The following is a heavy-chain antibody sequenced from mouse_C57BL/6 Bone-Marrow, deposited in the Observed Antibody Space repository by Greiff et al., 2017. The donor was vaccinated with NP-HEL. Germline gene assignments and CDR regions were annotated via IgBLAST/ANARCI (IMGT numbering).Heavy chain of an antibody. CDR2: IYPGSGST. V-gene: IGHV1-55*01. CDR3: ARRNYSNSYAMDY. J-gene: IGHJ4*01. Sequence: QVQLQQPGAELVKPGASVKMSCKASGYTFTSYWITWVKQRPGQGLEWIGDIYPGSGSTNYNEKFKSKATLTVDTSSSTAYMQLSSLTSEDSAVYYCARRNYSNSYAMDYWGQGTSVTVSS. CDR1: GYTFTSYW. D-gene: IGHD2-5*01.